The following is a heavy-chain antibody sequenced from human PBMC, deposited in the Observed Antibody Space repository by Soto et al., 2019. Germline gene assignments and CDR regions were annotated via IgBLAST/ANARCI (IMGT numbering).Heavy chain of an antibody. Sequence: QVQLVESGGGVVQPGRSLRLSCAASGFTFSSYGMHWVRQAPGKGLEWVAVISYDGSNKYYADSVKGRFTISRDNSKNTLYLQMNSLRAEDTAVYYCALTTFWELLFPFDYWGQGTLVTVSS. V-gene: IGHV3-30*03. CDR2: ISYDGSNK. CDR1: GFTFSSYG. J-gene: IGHJ4*02. D-gene: IGHD1-26*01. CDR3: ALTTFWELLFPFDY.